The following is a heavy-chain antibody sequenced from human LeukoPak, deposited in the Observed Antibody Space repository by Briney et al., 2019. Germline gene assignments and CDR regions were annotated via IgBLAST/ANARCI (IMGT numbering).Heavy chain of an antibody. CDR3: VRGHAVAGRE. CDR2: IFFSGST. Sequence: SEILSLTCTVSGGSITAYYWSWIRQPPGKGLEWIGYIFFSGSTSYNPSLKSRVTMSMDTSKSQLSLRLSSVTAADTAVYYCVRGHAVAGREWGQGTLVIVSS. J-gene: IGHJ4*02. V-gene: IGHV4-59*01. CDR1: GGSITAYY. D-gene: IGHD6-19*01.